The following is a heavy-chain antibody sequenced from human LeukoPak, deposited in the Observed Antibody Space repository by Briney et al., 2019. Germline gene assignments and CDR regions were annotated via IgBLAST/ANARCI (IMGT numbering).Heavy chain of an antibody. V-gene: IGHV5-51*01. Sequence: GESLKISCKGSGYRFNAYWIAWVRQMPGKGLEWTEIIYSDNSDTRYSPSFQGQVTISADKSVRTAYLQWSSLKASDTAMYYCSRPNITSYYDSRGYDAFDVWGQGTMVTVSS. CDR2: IYSDNSDT. CDR1: GYRFNAYW. CDR3: SRPNITSYYDSRGYDAFDV. J-gene: IGHJ3*01. D-gene: IGHD3-22*01.